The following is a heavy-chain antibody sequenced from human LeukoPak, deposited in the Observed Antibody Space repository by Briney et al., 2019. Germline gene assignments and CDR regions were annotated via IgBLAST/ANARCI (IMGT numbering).Heavy chain of an antibody. CDR1: GGTFSSYA. J-gene: IGHJ6*02. D-gene: IGHD2-8*01. Sequence: SVKVSCKASGGTFSSYAISWVRQAPGQGLEWMGRIIPILGIANYAQKFQGRVTITADKSTSTAYMELSSLRSEDTAVYYCASRYCTNGVCSGYGMDVWGQGTTVTVSS. V-gene: IGHV1-69*04. CDR3: ASRYCTNGVCSGYGMDV. CDR2: IIPILGIA.